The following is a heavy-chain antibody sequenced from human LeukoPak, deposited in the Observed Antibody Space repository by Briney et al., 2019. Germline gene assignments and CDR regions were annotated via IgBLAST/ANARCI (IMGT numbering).Heavy chain of an antibody. V-gene: IGHV4-30-4*01. CDR2: IYYSGST. J-gene: IGHJ2*01. Sequence: SQTLSLTCTVSGGSVSSGDYYWSWIRQPPGKGLEWIGYIYYSGSTYYNPSLKSRITTSVDTSKNQFSLKLSSVTAADTALYYCARAPGIAVAGDNWYFDLWGRGTLVTVSS. CDR3: ARAPGIAVAGDNWYFDL. CDR1: GGSVSSGDYY. D-gene: IGHD6-19*01.